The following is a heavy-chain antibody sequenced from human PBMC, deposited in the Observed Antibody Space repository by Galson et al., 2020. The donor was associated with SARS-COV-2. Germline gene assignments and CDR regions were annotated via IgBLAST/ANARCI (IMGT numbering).Heavy chain of an antibody. CDR3: AKDSGNWGYHFDY. Sequence: GESLKISCAASGFTFSTFAMSWVRQSPGKGLEWVSAISGSGGSTHYADSVKGRFTISRDNSKNTLHLQMNSLRGEDTAVYYCAKDSGNWGYHFDYWGQGTLVTVSS. D-gene: IGHD7-27*01. CDR2: ISGSGGST. J-gene: IGHJ4*02. CDR1: GFTFSTFA. V-gene: IGHV3-23*01.